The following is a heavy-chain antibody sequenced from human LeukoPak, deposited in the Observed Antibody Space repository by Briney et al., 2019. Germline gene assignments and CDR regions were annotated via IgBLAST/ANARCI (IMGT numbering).Heavy chain of an antibody. CDR3: ARHCCSGPTKRVFDI. Sequence: SETLSLTCTVSGGSIISSDYHWGWVRQPPGKGLEWIGTISYSGNTDYNPSLRSRVTISVDTSNNQFSLRLGSVTAADTAVYHCARHCCSGPTKRVFDIWGQGTMVTVSS. CDR1: GGSIISSDYH. CDR2: ISYSGNT. D-gene: IGHD2-15*01. J-gene: IGHJ3*02. V-gene: IGHV4-39*01.